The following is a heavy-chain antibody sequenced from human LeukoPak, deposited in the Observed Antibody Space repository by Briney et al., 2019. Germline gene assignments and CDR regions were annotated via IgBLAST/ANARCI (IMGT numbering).Heavy chain of an antibody. CDR1: GYSISSGYY. CDR2: IYHSGST. J-gene: IGHJ5*02. CDR3: ARGGYYGSGNDFRFDP. V-gene: IGHV4-38-2*02. Sequence: PSETLSLTCTVSGYSISSGYYWGWIRPPPGKGLEWIGSIYHSGSTYYNPSLKSRVTISVDTSKNQFSLKLSSVTPADTAVYYCARGGYYGSGNDFRFDPWGQGTLVTVSS. D-gene: IGHD3-10*01.